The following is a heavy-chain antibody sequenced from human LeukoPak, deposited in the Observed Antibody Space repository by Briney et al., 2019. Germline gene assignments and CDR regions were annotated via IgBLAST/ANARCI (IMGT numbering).Heavy chain of an antibody. CDR2: IYYSGST. J-gene: IGHJ4*02. CDR3: ARDRSRYCSSTSCQTPYAY. V-gene: IGHV4-39*07. D-gene: IGHD2-2*01. Sequence: SETLSLTCTASGGSISSSSYYWGWIRQPPGKGLEWIGSIYYSGSTYYNPSLKSRVTISVDTSKNQFSLKLSSVTAADTAVYYCARDRSRYCSSTSCQTPYAYWGQGTLVTVSS. CDR1: GGSISSSSYY.